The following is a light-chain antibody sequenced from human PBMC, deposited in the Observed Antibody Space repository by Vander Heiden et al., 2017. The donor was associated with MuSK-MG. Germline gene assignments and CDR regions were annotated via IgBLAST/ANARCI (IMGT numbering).Light chain of an antibody. Sequence: VMTPSPPTLSVSPGERPTLSRRASQSGTTNLAWYQQKPGQVPLLVIYDASTRDTMFPARFSGSGSGTEFTLTIISLQSEDFAIYYCHQYVAWPLTFGQGTKVEI. V-gene: IGKV3-15*01. CDR3: HQYVAWPLT. J-gene: IGKJ1*01. CDR2: DAS. CDR1: QSGTTN.